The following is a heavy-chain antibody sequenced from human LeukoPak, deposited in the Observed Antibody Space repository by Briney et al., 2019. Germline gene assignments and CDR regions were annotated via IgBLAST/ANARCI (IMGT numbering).Heavy chain of an antibody. Sequence: PSETLSLTCTVSGGSMYNYYWTWIRQSAGKGLEWIGRIYTSESTYYNPSLKSRVTMSIDTSKNQFSLKLSSVTAADTAIYYCARARAAANTYADYWGQGTSVTVSS. J-gene: IGHJ4*02. D-gene: IGHD3-16*01. CDR1: GGSMYNYY. V-gene: IGHV4-4*07. CDR2: IYTSEST. CDR3: ARARAAANTYADY.